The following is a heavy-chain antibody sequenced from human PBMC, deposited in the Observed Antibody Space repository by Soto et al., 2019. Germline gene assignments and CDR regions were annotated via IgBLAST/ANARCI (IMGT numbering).Heavy chain of an antibody. D-gene: IGHD4-17*01. CDR2: IYYGGST. J-gene: IGHJ4*02. V-gene: IGHV4-31*03. CDR1: GGSITRGGDY. CDR3: ARTDGDYVFDY. Sequence: TQSLTSTISGGSITRGGDYWRWIRQHPGKGLEWIGYIYYGGSTYYNPSLKSRVTISVDTSKNQFSLKLNSVTAADTAVYYCARTDGDYVFDYWGQGTLVTVSS.